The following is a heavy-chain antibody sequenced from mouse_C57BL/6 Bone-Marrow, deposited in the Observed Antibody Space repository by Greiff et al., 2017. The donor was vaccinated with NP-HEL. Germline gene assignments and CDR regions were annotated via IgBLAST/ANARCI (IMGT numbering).Heavy chain of an antibody. CDR1: GFTFSSYT. CDR3: ARGLAWFAY. D-gene: IGHD4-1*01. V-gene: IGHV5-9*01. J-gene: IGHJ3*01. CDR2: ISGGGGNT. Sequence: EVQVVESGGGLVKPGGSLKLSCAASGFTFSSYTMSWVRQTPEKRLEWVATISGGGGNTYYPDSVKGRFTISRDNAKNTLYLQMSSLRSEDTALYYCARGLAWFAYWGQGTLVTVSA.